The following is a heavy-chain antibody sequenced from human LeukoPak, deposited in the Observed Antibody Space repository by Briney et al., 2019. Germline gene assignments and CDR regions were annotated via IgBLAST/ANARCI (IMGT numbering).Heavy chain of an antibody. J-gene: IGHJ5*02. CDR1: GYTFTSYD. CDR3: ARESYYYGSDEPLSSA. CDR2: MNPNSGNT. V-gene: IGHV1-8*01. D-gene: IGHD3-10*01. Sequence: GASVKVSCKASGYTFTSYDINWVRQATGQGLEWMGWMNPNSGNTGYAQKFQGRVTMTRDMSTSTVYMELSSLRSEDTAVYYCARESYYYGSDEPLSSAWGQGTLVTVSS.